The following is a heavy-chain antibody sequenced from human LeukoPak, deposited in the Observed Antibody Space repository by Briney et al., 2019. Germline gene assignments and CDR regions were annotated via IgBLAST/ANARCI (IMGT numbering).Heavy chain of an antibody. J-gene: IGHJ4*02. D-gene: IGHD5-24*01. V-gene: IGHV4-61*01. CDR2: IYYSGST. CDR1: GGSVSSGSYY. Sequence: SETLSLTCTVSGGSVSSGSYYWSWIRQPPGKGLEWIGYIYYSGSTNYNPSLKSRVTISVDTSKNQFSLKLSSVTAADTAVYYCARHIVEMATITYFDYWGQGTLVTVSS. CDR3: ARHIVEMATITYFDY.